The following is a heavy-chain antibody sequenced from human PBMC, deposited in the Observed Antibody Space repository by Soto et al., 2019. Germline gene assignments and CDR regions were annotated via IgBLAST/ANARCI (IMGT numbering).Heavy chain of an antibody. CDR3: TTDWEHWGNYYYGMDV. V-gene: IGHV3-49*04. D-gene: IGHD1-26*01. Sequence: GGSLRLSCTASGFTFGDYAMSWVRQAPGKGLEWVGFIRSKAYGGTTEYAASVKGRFTISRDDSKSIAYLQMNSLKTEDTAVYYCTTDWEHWGNYYYGMDVWGQGTTVTVSS. CDR2: IRSKAYGGTT. J-gene: IGHJ6*02. CDR1: GFTFGDYA.